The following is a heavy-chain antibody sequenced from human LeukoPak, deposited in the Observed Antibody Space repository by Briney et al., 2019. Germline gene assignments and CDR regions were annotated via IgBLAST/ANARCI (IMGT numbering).Heavy chain of an antibody. CDR3: ARGSTVTTMDDAFDI. CDR2: IYYSGST. J-gene: IGHJ3*02. D-gene: IGHD4-17*01. CDR1: GGSISSYY. V-gene: IGHV4-59*01. Sequence: SETLSLTCTVSGGSISSYYWSWIRQPPGKGLEWIGYIYYSGSTNYNPSLKSRVTISVDTSKNQFSLKLSSVTAADTAVYYCARGSTVTTMDDAFDIWGQGTMVTVSS.